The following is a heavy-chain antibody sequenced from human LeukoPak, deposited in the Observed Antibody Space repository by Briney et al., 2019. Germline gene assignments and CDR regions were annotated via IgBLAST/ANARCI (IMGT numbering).Heavy chain of an antibody. Sequence: AASVKVSCKATGYTFTNYYIHWVRQAPGQGLEWMGMINPSGGTTSYAQKFQGRVTITADESTSTAYMELSSLRSEDTAVYYCASCPGPCYYYHGMDVWGQGTTVTVSS. CDR1: GYTFTNYY. CDR2: INPSGGTT. J-gene: IGHJ6*02. V-gene: IGHV1-46*01. CDR3: ASCPGPCYYYHGMDV.